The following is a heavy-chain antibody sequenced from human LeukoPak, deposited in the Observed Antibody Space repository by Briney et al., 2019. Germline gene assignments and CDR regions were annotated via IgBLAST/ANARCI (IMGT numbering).Heavy chain of an antibody. J-gene: IGHJ6*03. D-gene: IGHD2-15*01. Sequence: PSETLSLTCTVSGGSISNYYWSWIRQPPGKGLEWIGYIYYSGSTNYNPSLKSRVTISVDTSKNQFSLKLSSVTAADTAVYYCAREESVPGHCSGAGCYSGKNYYYYMDVWGTGTTVTVSS. CDR3: AREESVPGHCSGAGCYSGKNYYYYMDV. CDR2: IYYSGST. V-gene: IGHV4-59*01. CDR1: GGSISNYY.